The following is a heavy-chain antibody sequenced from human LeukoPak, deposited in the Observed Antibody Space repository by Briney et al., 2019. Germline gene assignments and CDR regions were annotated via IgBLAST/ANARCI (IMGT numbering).Heavy chain of an antibody. Sequence: AGGSLRLSCAASGFTFSNAWMSWVHQAPGKGLEWVGHIKSKIDGETTGYAAPVKGRFTISRDDSKNMLYLQMNSLKTEDTAVYYCTTELGLSFGVRYFDHWGQGTSATVSS. CDR1: GFTFSNAW. V-gene: IGHV3-15*01. J-gene: IGHJ4*02. D-gene: IGHD3-10*01. CDR2: IKSKIDGETT. CDR3: TTELGLSFGVRYFDH.